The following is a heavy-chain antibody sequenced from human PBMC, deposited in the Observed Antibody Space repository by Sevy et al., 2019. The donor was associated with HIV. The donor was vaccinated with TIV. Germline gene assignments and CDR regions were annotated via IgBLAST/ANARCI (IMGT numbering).Heavy chain of an antibody. CDR3: ARGVVIRPYYYYGMDV. J-gene: IGHJ6*02. V-gene: IGHV4-59*01. Sequence: SETLSLTCTVSGGSISSYYWSWIRQPPGKGLEWIGYIYYSGSTNYNPSLKSRVTISVDTSKNQFSLKLSSVTAADTAVYYCARGVVIRPYYYYGMDVWGQGTTVTVSS. D-gene: IGHD3-3*01. CDR2: IYYSGST. CDR1: GGSISSYY.